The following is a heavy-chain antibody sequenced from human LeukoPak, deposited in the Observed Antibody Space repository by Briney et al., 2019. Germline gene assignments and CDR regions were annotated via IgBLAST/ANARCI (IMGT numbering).Heavy chain of an antibody. V-gene: IGHV3-48*03. Sequence: SGGSLRLSCAASGFTFSSYEMNWVRQAPGKWLEWVSYISSSGSTIYYADSVKGRFTISRDNSKNTLYLQMNSLRAEDTAVYYCAKDPIFGVGHDYWGQGTLVTVSS. J-gene: IGHJ4*02. CDR3: AKDPIFGVGHDY. CDR1: GFTFSSYE. CDR2: ISSSGSTI. D-gene: IGHD3-3*01.